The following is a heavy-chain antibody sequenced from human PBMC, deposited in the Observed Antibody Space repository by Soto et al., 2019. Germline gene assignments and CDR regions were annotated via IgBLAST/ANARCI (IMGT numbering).Heavy chain of an antibody. Sequence: SETLSLTCTVSGGSISSYYWSWIRQPPGKGLEWIGYIYYSGSTNYNPSLKSRVTISVDTSKNQFSLKLSSVTAADTAVYYCARDRGGYCSSTSCATYYYYGMDVRGQETTVTVSS. D-gene: IGHD2-2*01. V-gene: IGHV4-59*01. CDR1: GGSISSYY. CDR2: IYYSGST. CDR3: ARDRGGYCSSTSCATYYYYGMDV. J-gene: IGHJ6*02.